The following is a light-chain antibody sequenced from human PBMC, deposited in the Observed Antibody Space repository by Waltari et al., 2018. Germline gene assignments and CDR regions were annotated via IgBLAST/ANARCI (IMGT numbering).Light chain of an antibody. CDR2: RNS. Sequence: QSVLTQPPSASGTPGQRVTISCSGSSSTLGSNPVSWYQHPPGTAPKLLIYRNSQRPSGVPDRLSGSKSGTSASLAMSGLRSEDEADYYCAAWDNSLSAWVFGGGTKLTVL. CDR1: SSTLGSNP. V-gene: IGLV1-47*01. J-gene: IGLJ3*02. CDR3: AAWDNSLSAWV.